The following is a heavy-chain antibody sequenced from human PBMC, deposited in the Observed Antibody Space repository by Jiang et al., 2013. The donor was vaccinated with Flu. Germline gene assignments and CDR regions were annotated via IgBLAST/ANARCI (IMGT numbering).Heavy chain of an antibody. CDR1: GFSFSSYS. J-gene: IGHJ4*02. CDR2: IISSSKYT. Sequence: QLLESGGGLVKPGGSLRLSCAASGFSFSSYSMNWVRQAPGKGLEWVSSIISSSKYTYYADSVKGRFTISRDNAKNSLYLQMNSLTAEDTGIYYCARDGGLSGLRFFDWLSPDWGQGTLVTVSS. V-gene: IGHV3-21*01. CDR3: ARDGGLSGLRFFDWLSPD. D-gene: IGHD3-9*01.